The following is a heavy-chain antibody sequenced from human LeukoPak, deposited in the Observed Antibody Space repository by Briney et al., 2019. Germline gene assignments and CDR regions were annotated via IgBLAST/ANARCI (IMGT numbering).Heavy chain of an antibody. CDR2: INHSGST. Sequence: SETLSLTCAVYGGSFSGYYWSWIRQPPGKGLEWIGEINHSGSTNYDPSLKSRLIISVDNSKNHFSLKLSSVTAADTAVYYCARYDFWSGYYLDYWGQGTLVTVSS. D-gene: IGHD3-3*01. CDR1: GGSFSGYY. V-gene: IGHV4-34*03. CDR3: ARYDFWSGYYLDY. J-gene: IGHJ4*02.